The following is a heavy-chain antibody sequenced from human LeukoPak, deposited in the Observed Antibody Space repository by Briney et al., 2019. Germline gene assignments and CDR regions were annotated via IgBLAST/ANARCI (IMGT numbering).Heavy chain of an antibody. CDR2: INSDGSST. J-gene: IGHJ4*02. D-gene: IGHD3-22*01. Sequence: GGSLRLSCAASGFTFSTYWMHWVRHAPGKGLVWVSRINSDGSSTSYADSVKGRFTISRDNAKNTLYLQMNSLRAEDTAVYYCARDNYYESSGYIPPLDCWGQGTLVTVSS. CDR3: ARDNYYESSGYIPPLDC. CDR1: GFTFSTYW. V-gene: IGHV3-74*01.